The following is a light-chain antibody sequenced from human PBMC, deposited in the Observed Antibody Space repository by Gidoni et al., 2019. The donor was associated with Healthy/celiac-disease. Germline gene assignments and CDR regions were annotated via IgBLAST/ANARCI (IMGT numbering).Light chain of an antibody. V-gene: IGKV3-11*01. CDR1: QSVSSY. CDR3: QQRSNWPRRT. J-gene: IGKJ1*01. CDR2: DAS. Sequence: EIVLTQSPATLSLSPGERATLSCRASQSVSSYLAWYQQKPGQAPRLLIYDASNRATGIPARVSGSGSGTDFTLTISSLEPEDFAVYYCQQRSNWPRRTFGQGTKVEIK.